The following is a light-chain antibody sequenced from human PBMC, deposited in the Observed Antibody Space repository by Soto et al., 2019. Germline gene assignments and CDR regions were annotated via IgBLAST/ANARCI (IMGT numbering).Light chain of an antibody. J-gene: IGLJ1*01. V-gene: IGLV2-14*03. CDR3: SSFAGSNYV. CDR1: IRHVEGNKF. CDR2: DVS. Sequence: QSVLTHPASVSGSPGQSITISCTGTIRHVEGNKFVSWYQQYPGKAPKLMLVDVSNRPSGVSNRFSGSKSGNTASLIISGLQAEDEDDYYWSSFAGSNYVFGTGTKVTVL.